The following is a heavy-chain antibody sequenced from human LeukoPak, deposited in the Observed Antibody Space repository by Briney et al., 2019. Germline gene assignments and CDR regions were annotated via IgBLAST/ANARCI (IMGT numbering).Heavy chain of an antibody. CDR3: ARGDPYVWAYHD. J-gene: IGHJ4*02. D-gene: IGHD3-16*01. Sequence: PSETLSLTCTVSGGSISSYYWSWIRQPPGKGLEWIGYIYYSGSTNYNPSLKSRVTISVDTSKNQFPLRLSSVTAADTAVHYCARGDPYVWAYHDRGQGTLVTVSS. CDR1: GGSISSYY. V-gene: IGHV4-59*13. CDR2: IYYSGST.